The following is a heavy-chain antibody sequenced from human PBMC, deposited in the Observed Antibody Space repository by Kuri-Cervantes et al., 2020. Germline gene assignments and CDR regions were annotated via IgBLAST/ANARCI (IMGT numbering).Heavy chain of an antibody. Sequence: GSLRLSCTVSGGSISSYYWSWIRQPPGKGLEWIGYIYYSGSTNYNPSLKSRVTISVDTSKNQFSLKLSSVTAADTAVYYCAREMATITPGMDVWGQGTTVTVSS. D-gene: IGHD5-24*01. CDR3: AREMATITPGMDV. J-gene: IGHJ6*02. V-gene: IGHV4-59*01. CDR1: GGSISSYY. CDR2: IYYSGST.